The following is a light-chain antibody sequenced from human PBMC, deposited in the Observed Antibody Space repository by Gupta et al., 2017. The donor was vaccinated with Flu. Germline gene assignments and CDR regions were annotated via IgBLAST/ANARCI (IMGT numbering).Light chain of an antibody. CDR2: DVT. J-gene: IGLJ1*01. V-gene: IGLV2-11*01. Sequence: PGQSVTISCTGTSNDVGGYNRVSWYEQRPGKAPKLILYDVTERPSGVPDRFSGSKSGNTASLTISGLQADDEADYYCSSHAGRVTWDFGTGTTVTVL. CDR1: SNDVGGYNR. CDR3: SSHAGRVTWD.